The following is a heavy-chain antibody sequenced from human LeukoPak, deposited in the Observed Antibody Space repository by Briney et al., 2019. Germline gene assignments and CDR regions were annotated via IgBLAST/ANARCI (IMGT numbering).Heavy chain of an antibody. V-gene: IGHV4-59*11. CDR2: IYYTGIT. J-gene: IGHJ6*02. CDR1: GGSISSHY. CDR3: ARTGYGTVNYGMDV. Sequence: PSETLSLTCNVSGGSISSHYWSWIRQPPGKGLEWIGYIYYTGITNYNPSLKSRVTISLDTSKKHFSLKLKSVTTAHTAVYYCARTGYGTVNYGMDVWGQGTTVTVSS. D-gene: IGHD5-18*01.